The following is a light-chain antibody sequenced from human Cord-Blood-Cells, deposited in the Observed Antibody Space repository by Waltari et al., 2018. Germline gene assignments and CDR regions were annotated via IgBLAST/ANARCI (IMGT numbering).Light chain of an antibody. Sequence: AIRITQSPSSLSASTGDRVTITCRASQGISSYLAWYQQKPGKAPKLLIYAASTLQSGVPSRFSGSGSGTDFTLTISCLQSEDFATYYCQQYYSYPWTFGQRTKVEIK. J-gene: IGKJ1*01. CDR2: AAS. CDR3: QQYYSYPWT. V-gene: IGKV1-8*01. CDR1: QGISSY.